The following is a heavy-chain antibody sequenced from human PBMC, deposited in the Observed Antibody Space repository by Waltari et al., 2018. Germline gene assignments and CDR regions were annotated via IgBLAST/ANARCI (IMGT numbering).Heavy chain of an antibody. CDR2: IFYSGST. D-gene: IGHD1-26*01. V-gene: IGHV4-39*07. J-gene: IGHJ4*02. CDR1: GGSISSSGHY. Sequence: QLQLQESGPGLVKPSETLSLTCTVSGGSISSSGHYWGWIRQPPGKGLEWIGSIFYSGSTYDNPSLRSRVTRALNTSKNQLSLRLSSVTAADTAVYYCARGKIVGATEGDFDYWGQGTLVTVSS. CDR3: ARGKIVGATEGDFDY.